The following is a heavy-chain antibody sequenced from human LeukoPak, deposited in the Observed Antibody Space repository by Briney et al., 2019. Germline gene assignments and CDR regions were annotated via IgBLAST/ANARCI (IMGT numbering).Heavy chain of an antibody. CDR2: ISSSGSTI. Sequence: GGSLRLSCAASGFTFSRYWMSWIRQAPGKGLEWVSYISSSGSTIYYADSAKGRFTISRDNAKNSLYLQMNSLRPDDTALYYCSTDPRLLIYWGHGTLVTVSS. D-gene: IGHD2-8*01. V-gene: IGHV3-11*01. CDR3: STDPRLLIY. CDR1: GFTFSRYW. J-gene: IGHJ4*01.